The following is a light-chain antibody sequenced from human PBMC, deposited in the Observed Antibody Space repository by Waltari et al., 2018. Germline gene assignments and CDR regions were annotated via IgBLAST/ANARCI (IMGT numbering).Light chain of an antibody. Sequence: QSALTQPASVSGSPGQSITISCTGTSSDVGFYNLVSWYQQHPGKAPVLVVYEVISRPSGVSTRFSGSKSGNTASLTISGLQAEDEADYYCCSYAGRNIWVFGGGTKLTVL. CDR2: EVI. CDR3: CSYAGRNIWV. V-gene: IGLV2-23*02. CDR1: SSDVGFYNL. J-gene: IGLJ3*02.